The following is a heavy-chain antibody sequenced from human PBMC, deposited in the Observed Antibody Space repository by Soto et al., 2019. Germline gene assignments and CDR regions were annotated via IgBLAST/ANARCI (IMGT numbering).Heavy chain of an antibody. J-gene: IGHJ6*02. V-gene: IGHV1-2*04. D-gene: IGHD3-16*01. CDR2: INPNSGGT. CDR1: GYTFTGYY. CDR3: ARDGAGLYYGMDV. Sequence: ASVKVSCKASGYTFTGYYMHWVRQAPGQGLEWMGWINPNSGGTNYAQKFQGWVTMTRDTSISTAYMELSRLRSDDTAVYYCARDGAGLYYGMDVWGQGTTVTVSS.